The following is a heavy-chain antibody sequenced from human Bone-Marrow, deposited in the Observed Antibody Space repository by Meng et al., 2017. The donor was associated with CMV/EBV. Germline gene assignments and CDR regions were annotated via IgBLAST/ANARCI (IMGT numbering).Heavy chain of an antibody. V-gene: IGHV1-46*01. Sequence: ASVKVSCKASGYTFTSYYMHWVRQAPGQGLEWMGIINPSGGSTSYAQKFQGRVTMTRDTSTSTVYMELSSLRSVDTAVYYCARGGYQLLSIASSGFDPWGQGTLVTVSS. CDR2: INPSGGST. J-gene: IGHJ5*02. CDR1: GYTFTSYY. CDR3: ARGGYQLLSIASSGFDP. D-gene: IGHD2-2*01.